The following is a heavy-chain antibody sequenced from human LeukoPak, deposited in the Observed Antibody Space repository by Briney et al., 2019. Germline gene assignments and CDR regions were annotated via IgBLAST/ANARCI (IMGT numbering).Heavy chain of an antibody. CDR2: IYPSDSDT. CDR3: ARRAADAFDI. J-gene: IGHJ3*02. Sequence: GESLKISCKGSGFSFTTYWIVWVRQMPGQGLEWMGIIYPSDSDTSYSPSFQGQVTISADKSITTACLQWSSLKASDTAMYYCARRAADAFDIWGQGTMVTVSS. V-gene: IGHV5-51*01. CDR1: GFSFTTYW.